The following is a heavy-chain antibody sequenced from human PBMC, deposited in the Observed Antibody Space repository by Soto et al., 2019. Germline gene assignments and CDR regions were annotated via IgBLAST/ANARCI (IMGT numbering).Heavy chain of an antibody. V-gene: IGHV3-23*01. Sequence: VGSLRLSCAASGFTFSSYAMSWVRQAPGKGLEWVSAISGSGGSTYYADSVKGRFTISRDNSKNTLYLQMNSLRAEDTAVYYCAKEGPPGSSGWYYFDYWGQGTLVTVSS. CDR3: AKEGPPGSSGWYYFDY. D-gene: IGHD6-19*01. CDR1: GFTFSSYA. J-gene: IGHJ4*02. CDR2: ISGSGGST.